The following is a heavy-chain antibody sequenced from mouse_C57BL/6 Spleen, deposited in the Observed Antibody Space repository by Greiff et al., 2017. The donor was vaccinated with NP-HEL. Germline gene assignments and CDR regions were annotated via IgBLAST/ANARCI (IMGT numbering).Heavy chain of an antibody. J-gene: IGHJ2*01. CDR2: INYDGSST. Sequence: EVMLVESEGGLVQPGSSMKLSCTASGFTFSDYYMAWVRQVPEKGLEWVANINYDGSSTYYLDSLKSRFIISRDNAKNILYLQMSSLKSEDTATYYCARVPLGWGFFDYWGQGTTLTVSS. D-gene: IGHD4-1*01. CDR3: ARVPLGWGFFDY. V-gene: IGHV5-16*01. CDR1: GFTFSDYY.